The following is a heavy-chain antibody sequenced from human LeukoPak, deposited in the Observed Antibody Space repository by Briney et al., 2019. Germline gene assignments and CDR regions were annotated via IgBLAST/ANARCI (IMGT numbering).Heavy chain of an antibody. Sequence: ASVKVSCKASGYTFTSYGISWVRQAPGQGLEWMGWISAYNGNTNYAQKFQGRVTMTRDTSISTAYMELSRLRSDDTAVYYCARGGVLLWFGEMIRNYGMDVWGQGTTVTVSS. D-gene: IGHD3-10*01. CDR1: GYTFTSYG. V-gene: IGHV1-18*01. J-gene: IGHJ6*02. CDR3: ARGGVLLWFGEMIRNYGMDV. CDR2: ISAYNGNT.